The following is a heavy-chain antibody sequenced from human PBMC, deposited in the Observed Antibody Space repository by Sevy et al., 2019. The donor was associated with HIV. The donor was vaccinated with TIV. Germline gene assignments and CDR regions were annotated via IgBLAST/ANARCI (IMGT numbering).Heavy chain of an antibody. CDR3: ARDLQYYYGSNYYMDV. J-gene: IGHJ6*03. Sequence: GRSLRLSCAASGFTFSLHSMNWVRQAPGKGLEWVSYISTSSIHIYYADSVKGRFTISRDNAKNSLYLQMNSLRAEDTAVYFCARDLQYYYGSNYYMDVWGKGTTVTVSS. CDR2: ISTSSIHI. CDR1: GFTFSLHS. V-gene: IGHV3-21*01. D-gene: IGHD3-10*01.